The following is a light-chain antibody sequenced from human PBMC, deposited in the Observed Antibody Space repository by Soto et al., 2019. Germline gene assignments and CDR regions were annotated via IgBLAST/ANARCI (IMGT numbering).Light chain of an antibody. V-gene: IGKV1-27*01. CDR3: QQYNSYPWT. CDR2: AAS. J-gene: IGKJ1*01. Sequence: DIQMTQSPSSLSASVGDRVTITCRASQGISNYLAWYQQKPGKVPKLLIYAASTLQSGVPSRFSGSGSGTDLTITISSLQPEDVETYYCQQYNSYPWTFGQGTKVDIK. CDR1: QGISNY.